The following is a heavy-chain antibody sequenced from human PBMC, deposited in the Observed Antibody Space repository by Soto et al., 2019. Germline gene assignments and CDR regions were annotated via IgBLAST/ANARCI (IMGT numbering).Heavy chain of an antibody. D-gene: IGHD3-10*01. CDR3: AAPGEDY. J-gene: IGHJ4*02. CDR1: GGSISSYY. V-gene: IGHV4-59*08. Sequence: SETLSLTCTVSGGSISSYYWSWIRQPPGKGLEWIGYIYYGGSTNYNPSLKSRVTISVDTSKNQFSLKLSSVTAADTAVYYCAAPGEDYWGQGTLVTVSS. CDR2: IYYGGST.